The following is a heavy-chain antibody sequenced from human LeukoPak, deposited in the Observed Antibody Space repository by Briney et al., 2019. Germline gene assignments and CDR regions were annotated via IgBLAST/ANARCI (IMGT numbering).Heavy chain of an antibody. CDR3: ARDIEYSSDVDS. D-gene: IGHD5-18*01. CDR2: IKQDGTEK. V-gene: IGHV3-7*04. CDR1: GFSFSGSS. Sequence: PGGSLKLSCAASGFSFSGSSVHWVRQSSGRGLEWEANIKQDGTEKNYVDSVKGRFAISRDNAKNSLYLQMNSLRAEDTAVYYCARDIEYSSDVDSWGQGTLVTVSS. J-gene: IGHJ4*02.